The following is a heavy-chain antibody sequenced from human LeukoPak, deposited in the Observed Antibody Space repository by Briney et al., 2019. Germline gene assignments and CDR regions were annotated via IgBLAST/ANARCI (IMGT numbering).Heavy chain of an antibody. D-gene: IGHD3-22*01. CDR1: GFTFSNYW. Sequence: GGSLRLSCAASGFTFSNYWMHWVRQAPGKGLEWVSRISSDGTITTYVGSVKGRFTISRDNAKNTLYLQMNSLRAEDTPVYYCARDYYDSRGYYSAAFDYWGQGTLVTVSS. V-gene: IGHV3-74*03. CDR2: ISSDGTIT. CDR3: ARDYYDSRGYYSAAFDY. J-gene: IGHJ4*02.